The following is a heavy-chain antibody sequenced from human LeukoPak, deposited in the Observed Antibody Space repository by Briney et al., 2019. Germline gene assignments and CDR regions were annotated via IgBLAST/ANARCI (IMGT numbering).Heavy chain of an antibody. CDR3: ATDQRGAGLGFVYGSGSFNGLDV. J-gene: IGHJ6*02. D-gene: IGHD3-10*01. V-gene: IGHV1-24*01. CDR2: FDPEDGET. Sequence: ASGKVSCKVYGYTLTELSMHWERQAPGKGLEWMGGFDPEDGETIYAQKFQGRVTMTEDTSTDTGYMELSSLRSEDTAVYYCATDQRGAGLGFVYGSGSFNGLDVWGQGTTVTVSS. CDR1: GYTLTELS.